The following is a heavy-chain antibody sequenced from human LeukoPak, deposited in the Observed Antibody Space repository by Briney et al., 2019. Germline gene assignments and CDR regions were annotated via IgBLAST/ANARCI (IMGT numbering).Heavy chain of an antibody. J-gene: IGHJ5*02. V-gene: IGHV1-8*02. CDR3: ARDYGGSSGWFDP. CDR1: GGTFSSYA. D-gene: IGHD4-23*01. Sequence: ASVKVSCKASGGTFSSYAINWVRQATGQGLEWMGWMSPNSDNTGYAQKFQGRVTFTRDTSISTAYMELRSLTSEDTAVYYCARDYGGSSGWFDPWGQGTLVIVSS. CDR2: MSPNSDNT.